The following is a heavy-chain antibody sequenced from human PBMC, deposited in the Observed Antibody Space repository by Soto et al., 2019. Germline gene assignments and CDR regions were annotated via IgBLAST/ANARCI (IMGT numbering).Heavy chain of an antibody. Sequence: EVQLVESGGGLVQPRGSLRLSCAASGLTFSSYWMHWVRQAPGKGLLWVARITSDGYNTAYADSVKGRFTISRDNARNTLYLQMHSLRAEDTAVYYCASLLWGAVTTDFWGQGTLVTVSS. CDR1: GLTFSSYW. V-gene: IGHV3-74*01. D-gene: IGHD2-21*01. CDR2: ITSDGYNT. CDR3: ASLLWGAVTTDF. J-gene: IGHJ4*02.